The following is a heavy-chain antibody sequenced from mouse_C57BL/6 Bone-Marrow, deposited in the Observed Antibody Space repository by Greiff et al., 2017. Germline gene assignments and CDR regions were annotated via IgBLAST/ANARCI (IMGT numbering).Heavy chain of an antibody. Sequence: QVQLQQSGAELARPGASVKLSCKASGYTFTSYGISWVKQRTGQGLEWIGEIYPRSGNTYYNEKFKGKATLTADKSSSTAYMELRSLTSEDSAVYFWARSVYYGSRNWYFDVWGTGTTVTVSS. CDR2: IYPRSGNT. CDR3: ARSVYYGSRNWYFDV. CDR1: GYTFTSYG. V-gene: IGHV1-81*01. J-gene: IGHJ1*03. D-gene: IGHD1-1*01.